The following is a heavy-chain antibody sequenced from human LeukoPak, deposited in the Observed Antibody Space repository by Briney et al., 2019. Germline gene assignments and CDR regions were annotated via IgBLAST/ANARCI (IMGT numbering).Heavy chain of an antibody. V-gene: IGHV3-74*01. CDR3: ARGTSAGGPISPFDF. D-gene: IGHD6-13*01. CDR1: GFTFSKNW. CDR2: IQGDGSNT. J-gene: IGHJ4*02. Sequence: PGGSLRLSCVASGFTFSKNWMHWVRQAPGKGLVWVSRIQGDGSNTNYADSVKGRFSISRDNAKNTVYLQMNSLRAEDTGIYYCARGTSAGGPISPFDFWGRGTVVTVSS.